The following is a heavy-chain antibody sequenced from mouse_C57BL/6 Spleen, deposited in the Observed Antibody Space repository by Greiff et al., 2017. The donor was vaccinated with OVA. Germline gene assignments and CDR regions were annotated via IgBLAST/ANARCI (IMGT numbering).Heavy chain of an antibody. CDR3: ASHDGYVFAY. V-gene: IGHV5-6*02. D-gene: IGHD2-3*01. Sequence: EVMLVESGGDLVKPGGSLKLSCAASGFTFSSYGMSWVRQTPDKRLEWVATISSGGSYTYYPDSVKGRFTISRDNAKNTLYLQMSSLKSEDTAMYYCASHDGYVFAYWGQGTLVTVSA. J-gene: IGHJ3*01. CDR1: GFTFSSYG. CDR2: ISSGGSYT.